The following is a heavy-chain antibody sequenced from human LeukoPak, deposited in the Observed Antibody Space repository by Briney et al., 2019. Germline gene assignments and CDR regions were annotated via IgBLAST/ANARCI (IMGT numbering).Heavy chain of an antibody. J-gene: IGHJ6*03. CDR1: GFSVSSSY. CDR3: ARDSSSWYGYYYYYMDV. D-gene: IGHD6-13*01. Sequence: GGSLRLSCAASGFSVSSSYMSWVRQAPGKGLEWVSVIYSGGSTYYADSVKGRFTISRDNSKNTLYLQMNSLRAEDTAVYYCARDSSSWYGYYYYYMDVWGKGTTVTISS. V-gene: IGHV3-66*01. CDR2: IYSGGST.